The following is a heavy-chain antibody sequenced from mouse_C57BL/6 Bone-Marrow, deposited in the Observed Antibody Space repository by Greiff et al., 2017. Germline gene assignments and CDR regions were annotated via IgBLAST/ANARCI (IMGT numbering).Heavy chain of an antibody. V-gene: IGHV1-23*01. CDR2: IDPETCGT. CDR3: EYDERRTPNQTLLFAY. D-gene: IGHD2-4*01. J-gene: IGHJ3*01. CDR1: GYTFTDYE. Sequence: QVQLQQSGAELVRPGASVKLSCKASGYTFTDYEMHCVKQTPVHGLEWIGAIDPETCGTAYNQKFKGKATLTADKSSSTAYMELRSLTSEDSAVWAYEYDERRTPNQTLLFAYWGQGTLVTVSA.